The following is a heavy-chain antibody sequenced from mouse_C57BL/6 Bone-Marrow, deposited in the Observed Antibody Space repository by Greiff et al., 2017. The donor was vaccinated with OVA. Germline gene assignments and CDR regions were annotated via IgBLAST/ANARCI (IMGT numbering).Heavy chain of an antibody. D-gene: IGHD4-1*01. V-gene: IGHV4-1*01. CDR1: GIAFSRYW. Sequence: EVKLQESGGGLVQPGGSLKLSCAASGIAFSRYWMRWVRRAPGQGLEWIGEINPDSSTINYAQSLKGKFIISRDNATNTRYLQMSKVRSEDTAREYGARGEVGRRDYWGQGTSVTVSS. J-gene: IGHJ4*01. CDR2: INPDSSTI. CDR3: ARGEVGRRDY.